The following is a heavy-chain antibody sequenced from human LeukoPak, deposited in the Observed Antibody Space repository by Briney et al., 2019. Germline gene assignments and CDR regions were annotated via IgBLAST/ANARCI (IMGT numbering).Heavy chain of an antibody. CDR3: GRDPKLGIRGYTYGYIDS. CDR2: INTNTGNP. CDR1: GYTFTSYA. D-gene: IGHD5-18*01. V-gene: IGHV7-4-1*02. J-gene: IGHJ4*02. Sequence: ASVKVSCKTSGYTFTSYAISWVRQAPGQGLEWMGWINTNTGNPTYAQGFAGRYVFSLDTSVSTAYLQISGLKADDTAVYYCGRDPKLGIRGYTYGYIDSWGQETLVIVSS.